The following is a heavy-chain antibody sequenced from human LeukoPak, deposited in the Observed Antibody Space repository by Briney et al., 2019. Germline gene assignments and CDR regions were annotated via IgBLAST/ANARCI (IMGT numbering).Heavy chain of an antibody. D-gene: IGHD6-13*01. J-gene: IGHJ4*02. V-gene: IGHV4-39*01. CDR3: ARCVQQLPDY. Sequence: SETLSLTCTVSGGSISSSSYYWGWIRQPPGKGLEWIGSIYYSGSTYYNPPLESRVTISVDTSKNQFSLKLSSVTAADTAVYYCARCVQQLPDYWGQGTLVTVSS. CDR1: GGSISSSSYY. CDR2: IYYSGST.